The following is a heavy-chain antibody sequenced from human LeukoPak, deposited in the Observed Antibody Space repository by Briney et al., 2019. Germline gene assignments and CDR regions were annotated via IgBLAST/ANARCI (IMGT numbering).Heavy chain of an antibody. CDR2: ISAYNGNT. J-gene: IGHJ1*01. D-gene: IGHD3-22*01. CDR1: GYTFTSYG. V-gene: IGHV1-18*01. Sequence: ASVKVSCKASGYTFTSYGISWVRQAPGQGLEWMGWISAYNGNTNYAQKLQGRVTMTTDTSTSTAYMELTRLTSDDTAVYYCARGPGTRIVVSNEYFHHWGQGTLVTVSS. CDR3: ARGPGTRIVVSNEYFHH.